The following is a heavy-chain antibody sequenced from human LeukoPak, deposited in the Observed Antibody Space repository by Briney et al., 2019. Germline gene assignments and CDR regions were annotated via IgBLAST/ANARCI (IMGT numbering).Heavy chain of an antibody. V-gene: IGHV1-2*02. J-gene: IGHJ5*02. CDR1: GYTFTGYY. CDR3: ARERRFCSGGSCYSDRWFDP. CDR2: INPNSGGT. D-gene: IGHD2-15*01. Sequence: ASVKVSCKASGYTFTGYYMHWVRQAPGQGLEWMGWINPNSGGTNYAQKFQGRVTMTRDTSISTAYMELSSLRSEDMAVYYCARERRFCSGGSCYSDRWFDPWGQGTLVTVSS.